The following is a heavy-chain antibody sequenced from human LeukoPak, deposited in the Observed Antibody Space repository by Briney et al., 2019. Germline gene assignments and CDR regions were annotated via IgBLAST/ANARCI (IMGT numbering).Heavy chain of an antibody. CDR2: ISSSSSYI. CDR3: ARLPYSNYAPYYYYNYMDV. J-gene: IGHJ6*03. Sequence: PGGSLRLSCAASGFTFSSYSMNWVRQAPGKGLEWVSSISSSSSYIYYADSVKGRFTISRDNAKNSLYLQMNSLRAEDTAVYYCARLPYSNYAPYYYYNYMDVWGKGTTVTVSS. D-gene: IGHD4-11*01. V-gene: IGHV3-21*01. CDR1: GFTFSSYS.